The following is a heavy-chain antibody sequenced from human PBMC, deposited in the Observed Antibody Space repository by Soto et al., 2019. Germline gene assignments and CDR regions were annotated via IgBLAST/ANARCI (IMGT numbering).Heavy chain of an antibody. J-gene: IGHJ5*02. Sequence: ASVKVSCKASGYTFTSYGISWVRQAPGQGLEWMGWISAYNGNTKYEQKLQGRVTMTTDTSTSTAYMELRSLRSDDTAVYYCARERLYYDILTGSFNWFDPWGQGTLVTVSS. D-gene: IGHD3-9*01. CDR1: GYTFTSYG. V-gene: IGHV1-18*01. CDR3: ARERLYYDILTGSFNWFDP. CDR2: ISAYNGNT.